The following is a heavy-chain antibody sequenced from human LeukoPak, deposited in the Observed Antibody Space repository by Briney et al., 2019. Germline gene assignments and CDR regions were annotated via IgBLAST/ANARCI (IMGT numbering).Heavy chain of an antibody. CDR1: GGSISSYY. CDR2: IYYSGST. D-gene: IGHD5-24*01. CDR3: ARTSRDGYNQHSFDY. J-gene: IGHJ4*02. Sequence: SETLSLTCTVSGGSISSYYWSWIRQPPGKGLEWIGYIYYSGSTNYNPSLKSRVTISVDTSKNQFSLKLSSVTAADTAVYYCARTSRDGYNQHSFDYWGQGTLVIVSS. V-gene: IGHV4-59*01.